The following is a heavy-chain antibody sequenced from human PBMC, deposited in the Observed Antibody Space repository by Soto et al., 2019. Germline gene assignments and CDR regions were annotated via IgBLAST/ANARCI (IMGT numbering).Heavy chain of an antibody. CDR1: GFTFSSYA. J-gene: IGHJ4*02. V-gene: IGHV3-23*01. D-gene: IGHD3-3*01. CDR3: AKGSTYDFWSGYYGQADMFDY. CDR2: ISGSGGST. Sequence: GGSLRLSCAASGFTFSSYAMSWVRQAPGKGLEWVSAISGSGGSTYYADSVKGRFTISRDNSKNTLYLQMNSLRAEDTAVYYCAKGSTYDFWSGYYGQADMFDYWGQGTLVTVSS.